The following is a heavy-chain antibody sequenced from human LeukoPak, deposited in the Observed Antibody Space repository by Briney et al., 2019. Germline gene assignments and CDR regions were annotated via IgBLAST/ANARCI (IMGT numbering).Heavy chain of an antibody. CDR2: ISGSGGST. Sequence: GGSLRLSCAASGFTFSSYAMSWVRQAPGKGLEWVSAISGSGGSTYYADSVEGRFTISRDNSKNTLYLQMNSLRAEDTAVYYCAKDKSGYSYGGWFDPWGQGTLVTVSS. CDR1: GFTFSSYA. CDR3: AKDKSGYSYGGWFDP. J-gene: IGHJ5*02. D-gene: IGHD5-18*01. V-gene: IGHV3-23*01.